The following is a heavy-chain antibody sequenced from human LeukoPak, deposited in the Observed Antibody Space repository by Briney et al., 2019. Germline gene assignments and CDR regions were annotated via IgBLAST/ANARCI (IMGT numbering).Heavy chain of an antibody. J-gene: IGHJ4*02. V-gene: IGHV4-4*07. CDR2: LSTDGST. CDR3: ERGLWATINY. Sequence: KPSETLSLTCTVSGASLNTYYWTWIRQPAGKGLEWIGRLSTDGSTTYNPSLKSRVTISVDTSKNQFSLKLSSVTAADTAVYYCERGLWATINYWGQGTLVTVSS. CDR1: GASLNTYY. D-gene: IGHD5-24*01.